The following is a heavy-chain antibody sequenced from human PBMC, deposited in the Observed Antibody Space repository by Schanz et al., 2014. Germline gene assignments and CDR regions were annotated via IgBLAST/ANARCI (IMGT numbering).Heavy chain of an antibody. CDR2: IGAFQGNT. D-gene: IGHD2-2*01. CDR1: GYYFGGFG. J-gene: IGHJ4*02. Sequence: QVQLVQSGTEVKKPGASMKISCKAFGYYFGGFGISWVRQAPGQGFEWMGWIGAFQGNTKYAQKFQDRVILTSDTSGSTAYMELGGLRPDDPAVYYCLRANPTQHVVLPDALRYWGQGTLVSVSS. V-gene: IGHV1-18*01. CDR3: LRANPTQHVVLPDALRY.